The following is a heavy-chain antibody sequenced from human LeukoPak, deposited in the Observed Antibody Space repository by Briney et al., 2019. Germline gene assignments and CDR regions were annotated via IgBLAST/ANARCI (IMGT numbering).Heavy chain of an antibody. CDR2: IWYDGSNK. J-gene: IGHJ6*03. D-gene: IGHD2-2*01. V-gene: IGHV3-33*06. CDR1: GFTFSTYG. CDR3: AKAGGYCSSTSCPPYYYYMDV. Sequence: GGSLRLSCAASGFTFSTYGIHWVRQAPDKGLEWVALIWYDGSNKYYADSVKGRFTISRDNSKNTLYLQMNSLRAEDTAVYYCAKAGGYCSSTSCPPYYYYMDVWGTGTTVTVSS.